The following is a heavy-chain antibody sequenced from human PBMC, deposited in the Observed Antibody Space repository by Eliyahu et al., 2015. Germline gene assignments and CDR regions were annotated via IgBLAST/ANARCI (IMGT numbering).Heavy chain of an antibody. J-gene: IGHJ4*02. D-gene: IGHD6-25*01. CDR2: ISVSGTTI. CDR3: ARPGYSRGYNYFDY. V-gene: IGHV3-48*03. Sequence: EVQLVESGGGLVQPGGSLRLSCAGSGXTXSSXXMNWAXQAPGKGPEWVSYISVSGTTIHYADSVKGRFIISRENAKNSLYLQMNSLRVEDTAVYYCARPGYSRGYNYFDYWGQGTLVTVSS. CDR1: GXTXSSXX.